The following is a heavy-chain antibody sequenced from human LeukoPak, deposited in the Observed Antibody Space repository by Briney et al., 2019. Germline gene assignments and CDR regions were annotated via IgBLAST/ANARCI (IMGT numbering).Heavy chain of an antibody. J-gene: IGHJ5*02. Sequence: GGALRLSCAASGFTFSRYWMRWVRQAPGKGLEWVANIKEDGSAKYYVDSVGGRFTISRDNANIPLYLQMTGLSAEDTSVYYCVRVGVADTGWFDPWGQGTPVTVSS. CDR1: GFTFSRYW. D-gene: IGHD6-19*01. V-gene: IGHV3-7*04. CDR2: IKEDGSAK. CDR3: VRVGVADTGWFDP.